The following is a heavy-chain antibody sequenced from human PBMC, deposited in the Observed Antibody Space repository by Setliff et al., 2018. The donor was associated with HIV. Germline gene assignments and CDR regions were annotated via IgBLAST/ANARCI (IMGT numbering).Heavy chain of an antibody. V-gene: IGHV3-33*08. CDR1: GFTFGDYG. CDR3: ARDRASSGYYARFDH. D-gene: IGHD3-22*01. CDR2: VFYDGRFS. Sequence: GGSLRLSCAASGFTFGDYGMHWVRQAPGKGLEWVAMVFYDGRFSFYADSVEGRFTISRDNSRNTLFLQMNSLRAEDTAIYYCARDRASSGYYARFDHWGQGTLVTVSS. J-gene: IGHJ4*02.